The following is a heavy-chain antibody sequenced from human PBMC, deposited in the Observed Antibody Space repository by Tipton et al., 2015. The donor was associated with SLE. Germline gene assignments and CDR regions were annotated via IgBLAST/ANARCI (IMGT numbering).Heavy chain of an antibody. D-gene: IGHD2-15*01. Sequence: TLSLPCTVSGGSISSYYWGWIRQPPGEGLEWIGYIYFSGTTNYNPSLKSRVTISVDTSKNQFSLKLNSVTAADTAVYYCAIPTTQHCSGGGCYRHDAFDIWGQGTMVTVSS. CDR3: AIPTTQHCSGGGCYRHDAFDI. CDR2: IYFSGTT. CDR1: GGSISSYY. V-gene: IGHV4-4*08. J-gene: IGHJ3*02.